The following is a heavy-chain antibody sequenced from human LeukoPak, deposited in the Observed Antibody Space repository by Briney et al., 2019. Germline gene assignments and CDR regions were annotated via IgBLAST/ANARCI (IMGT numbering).Heavy chain of an antibody. CDR1: GFTFSSYA. Sequence: GGSLRLSCAASGFTFSSYAMSWVRQAPGKGLEWVSAISGSGGSTYYADSVKGRFTITRDNSKNTLYLKMNSLRADDTAVDYCAKASRYGTGWYGKIDYWGQGTLVTVSS. J-gene: IGHJ4*02. D-gene: IGHD6-19*01. CDR3: AKASRYGTGWYGKIDY. CDR2: ISGSGGST. V-gene: IGHV3-23*01.